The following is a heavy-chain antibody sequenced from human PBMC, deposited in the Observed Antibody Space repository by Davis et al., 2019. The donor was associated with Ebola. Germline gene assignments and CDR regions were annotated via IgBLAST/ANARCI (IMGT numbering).Heavy chain of an antibody. CDR1: GFTFSGSA. D-gene: IGHD3-22*01. V-gene: IGHV3-73*01. J-gene: IGHJ5*02. Sequence: GESLKISCAASGFTFSGSAMHWVRQASGKGLEWVGRIRSKANSYATAYAASVKGRFTISRDDSKNTAYLQMNSLKTEDTAVYYCTQIGPIQSWFDPWGQGTLVTVSS. CDR2: IRSKANSYAT. CDR3: TQIGPIQSWFDP.